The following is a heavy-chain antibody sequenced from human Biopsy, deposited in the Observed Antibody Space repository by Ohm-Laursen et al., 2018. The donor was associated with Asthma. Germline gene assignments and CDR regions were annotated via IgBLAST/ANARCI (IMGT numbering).Heavy chain of an antibody. J-gene: IGHJ4*02. CDR3: ARKAGSCISRTCYSLDF. D-gene: IGHD2-2*01. Sequence: SVKVSCKSLGGTFNTYVIGWVRQAPGQGLEWMGGINSGFGTTTYPQKFQDRVTITADDSTSTVYMELSSLGSEDTAVYYCARKAGSCISRTCYSLDFWGQGTLVTVSS. CDR2: INSGFGTT. CDR1: GGTFNTYV. V-gene: IGHV1-69*13.